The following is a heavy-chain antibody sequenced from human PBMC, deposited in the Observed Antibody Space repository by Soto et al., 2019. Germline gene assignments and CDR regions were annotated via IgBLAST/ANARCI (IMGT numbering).Heavy chain of an antibody. D-gene: IGHD6-13*01. V-gene: IGHV3-30*04. CDR1: GFNFKSYA. CDR3: ARAAYSSSWNWFDP. J-gene: IGHJ5*02. CDR2: ISYDGSLE. Sequence: SLRLSCAASGFNFKSYAIHWVRQAPGKGLEWVAVISYDGSLEYYADSVKGRFTISRDNSKNTLYLQINGLRSEDTAVYYCARAAYSSSWNWFDPWGQGILVTVSS.